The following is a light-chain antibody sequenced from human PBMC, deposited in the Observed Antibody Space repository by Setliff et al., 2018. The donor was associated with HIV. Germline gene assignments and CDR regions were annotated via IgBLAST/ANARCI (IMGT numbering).Light chain of an antibody. V-gene: IGLV2-14*01. CDR3: SLYTTSDTNV. Sequence: QSALTQPASVSGSPGQSITISCTGISSDVGDFQSVSWYQQYPGKAPKVIIYEVSNRPSGVSNRFSGSKSGNTASLTISGLQAEDEADYYCSLYTTSDTNVFGTGTKVTVL. CDR2: EVS. CDR1: SSDVGDFQS. J-gene: IGLJ1*01.